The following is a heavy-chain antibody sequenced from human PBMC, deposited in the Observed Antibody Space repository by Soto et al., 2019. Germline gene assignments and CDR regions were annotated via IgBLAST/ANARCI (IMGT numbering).Heavy chain of an antibody. CDR2: IIPIFGTA. D-gene: IGHD2-21*01. V-gene: IGHV1-69*13. Sequence: SVKVSCKASGGTFSIYAISWVRQAPGQGLEWMGGIIPIFGTANYAQKFQGRVTITADESTSTAYMELSSLRSEDTAVYYCARDRFGFVDYFDYWGQGTLVTVSS. J-gene: IGHJ4*02. CDR1: GGTFSIYA. CDR3: ARDRFGFVDYFDY.